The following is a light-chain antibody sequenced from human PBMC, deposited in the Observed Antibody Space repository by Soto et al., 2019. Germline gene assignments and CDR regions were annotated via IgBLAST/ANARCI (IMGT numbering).Light chain of an antibody. V-gene: IGKV1-5*01. CDR3: QQYSTYSPYT. CDR2: DAS. Sequence: DIQMTQSPSTLSASVGDRVTITCRASQSISSWLAWYQQKPGTAPKLLIYDASSLESGVPSRFSGSGSGTEFTLTISSLQPDDFATYYCQQYSTYSPYTFGQGTKLEIK. J-gene: IGKJ2*01. CDR1: QSISSW.